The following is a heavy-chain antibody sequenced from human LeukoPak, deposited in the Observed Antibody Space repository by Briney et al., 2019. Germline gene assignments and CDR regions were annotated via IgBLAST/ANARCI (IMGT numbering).Heavy chain of an antibody. J-gene: IGHJ4*02. D-gene: IGHD2-2*01. V-gene: IGHV3-7*01. Sequence: GGSLRLSCAASGFTFTNYWMSWVRQAPGEGLEWVASIKFDGSEKYYVDSVRGRFTISRDNTKNSLYLQMNSLGAEDTAVYYCARVGYCSTSTCHYYFDSWGQGTLVTVSS. CDR3: ARVGYCSTSTCHYYFDS. CDR2: IKFDGSEK. CDR1: GFTFTNYW.